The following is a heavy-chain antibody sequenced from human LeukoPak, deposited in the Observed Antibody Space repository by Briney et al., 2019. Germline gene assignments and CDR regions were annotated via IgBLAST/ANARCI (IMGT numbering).Heavy chain of an antibody. V-gene: IGHV4-61*02. Sequence: SETLSLICTVSGGSISSGSYYWSWIRQPAGKGLEWIGRIYTSGSTNYNPSLKSRVTISVDTSKNQFSLKLSSVTAADTAVYYCARHEPGYCSSTSCYYSNWFDPWGQGTLVTVSS. J-gene: IGHJ5*02. CDR3: ARHEPGYCSSTSCYYSNWFDP. D-gene: IGHD2-2*01. CDR1: GGSISSGSYY. CDR2: IYTSGST.